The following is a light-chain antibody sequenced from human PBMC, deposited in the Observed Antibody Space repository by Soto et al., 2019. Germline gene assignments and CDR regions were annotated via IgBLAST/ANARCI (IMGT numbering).Light chain of an antibody. J-gene: IGKJ2*01. CDR1: QSVSSS. Sequence: EIVMTQSPATLSVSPGERATLSCRASQSVSSSLAWYQQKPGQAPRLLIYGASTRATAIPARFSGSGSETEFNLTISRLQSEDCAVYFCQQYNTWPRTFGQGTKVEIK. CDR2: GAS. V-gene: IGKV3-15*01. CDR3: QQYNTWPRT.